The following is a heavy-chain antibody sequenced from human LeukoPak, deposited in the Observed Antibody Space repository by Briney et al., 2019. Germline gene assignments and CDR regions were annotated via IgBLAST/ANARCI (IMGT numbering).Heavy chain of an antibody. CDR3: ARDRAAMGRNWFDP. CDR2: ISSSSSTI. CDR1: GFTVSSNY. Sequence: PGGSLRLSCAASGFTVSSNYMSWVRQAPGKGLEWVSYISSSSSTIYYADSVEGRFTISRDNAKNSLYLQMNSLRDEDTAVYYCARDRAAMGRNWFDPWGQGTLVTVSS. D-gene: IGHD5-18*01. V-gene: IGHV3-48*02. J-gene: IGHJ5*02.